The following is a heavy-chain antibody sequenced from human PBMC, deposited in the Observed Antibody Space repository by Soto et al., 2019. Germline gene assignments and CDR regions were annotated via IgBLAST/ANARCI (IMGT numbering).Heavy chain of an antibody. CDR1: GGSTTSYY. CDR3: ARRAAVGTHHFDY. CDR2: VYFSGNT. D-gene: IGHD6-13*01. Sequence: SETLSLTCSVSGGSTTSYYWSWIRQPPGKGLEWIGYVYFSGNTNYNPSLKSRVTISVDTSKNQFSLKLSSVTAADTAVYYCARRAAVGTHHFDYWGQGTLVTVS. J-gene: IGHJ4*02. V-gene: IGHV4-59*01.